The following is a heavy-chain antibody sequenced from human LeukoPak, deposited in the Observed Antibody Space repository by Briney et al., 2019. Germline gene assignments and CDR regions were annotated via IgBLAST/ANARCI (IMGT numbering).Heavy chain of an antibody. J-gene: IGHJ4*02. CDR2: IFGGGST. V-gene: IGHV3-53*01. CDR3: ARVVGATYFDY. CDR1: GFTVSSNY. Sequence: GGSLRLSCAASGFTVSSNYMSWVRQAPGKGLEWVSVIFGGGSTYYADSVKGRFTISRDNSKNTLYLQMNGLRAEDSALYYCARVVGATYFDYWGQGTLVTVSS. D-gene: IGHD1-26*01.